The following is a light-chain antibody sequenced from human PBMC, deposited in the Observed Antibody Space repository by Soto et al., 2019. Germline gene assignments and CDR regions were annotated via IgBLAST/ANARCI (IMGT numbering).Light chain of an antibody. CDR1: QSVSSY. J-gene: IGKJ5*01. V-gene: IGKV3-11*01. Sequence: EIVLTQSPATLSLSPGERATLSCRASQSVSSYLAWYQQKPGHTPRLLIYDASNRATGIPARFSGSGSGTDFTLTISSLEPEDFAIYYCQQRRNWPVTFGQGTRLEIK. CDR3: QQRRNWPVT. CDR2: DAS.